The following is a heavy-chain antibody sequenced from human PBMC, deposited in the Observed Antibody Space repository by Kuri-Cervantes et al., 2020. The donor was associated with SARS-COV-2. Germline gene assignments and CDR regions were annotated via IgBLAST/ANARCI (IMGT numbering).Heavy chain of an antibody. Sequence: GESLKISCAASGFTFSSYSMNWVRQAPGKGLEGVSYISSSSSTIYYADSVKGRLPITRDNAKNSLYLQMNSLRDEETAVNYCAREGGSDFDYWGQGTLVTVSS. CDR1: GFTFSSYS. D-gene: IGHD3-16*01. CDR3: AREGGSDFDY. V-gene: IGHV3-48*02. J-gene: IGHJ4*02. CDR2: ISSSSSTI.